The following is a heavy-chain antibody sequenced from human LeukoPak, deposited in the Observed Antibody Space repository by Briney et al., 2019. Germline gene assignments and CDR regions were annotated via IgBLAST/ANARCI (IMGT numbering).Heavy chain of an antibody. CDR2: ISYDGSNK. D-gene: IGHD4-11*01. Sequence: GGSLRLSCAASGFTFSSYGMHWVRQAPGKGLEWVAVISYDGSNKYYADSVKGRFTISRDNSKNTLYLQMNSLTAEDTAVYYCAKVGYSNFHWGQGTLVTVSS. CDR3: AKVGYSNFH. CDR1: GFTFSSYG. V-gene: IGHV3-30*18. J-gene: IGHJ4*02.